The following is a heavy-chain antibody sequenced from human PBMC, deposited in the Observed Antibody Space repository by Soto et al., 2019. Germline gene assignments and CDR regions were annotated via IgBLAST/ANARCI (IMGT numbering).Heavy chain of an antibody. D-gene: IGHD6-13*01. Sequence: QVQLVESGGGLVKPGGSLRLSCAASGFTFSDYYMSWIRQAPGKGLEWVSYISSSSSYTNYADSVKGRFTSSRDNAKNSLYLQMNSLRSEDTAVYYWTRRAAAGRIDYWCQGTLVNVSS. CDR1: GFTFSDYY. V-gene: IGHV3-11*06. J-gene: IGHJ4*02. CDR2: ISSSSSYT. CDR3: TRRAAAGRIDY.